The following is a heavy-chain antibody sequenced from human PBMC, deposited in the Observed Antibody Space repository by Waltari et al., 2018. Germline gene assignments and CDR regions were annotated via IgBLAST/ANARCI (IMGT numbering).Heavy chain of an antibody. J-gene: IGHJ6*02. CDR2: MSGRGGST. CDR1: GFTFRSYA. Sequence: EVQLLESGGGLVQPGGSLRLSCAASGFTFRSYAMSWVRQAPGKGLEWVSAMSGRGGSTYYADSGKGRFTISRDNSKNTLYLQMNSLRAEDTAVYYCAKVRGTSYGMDVWGQGTTVTVSS. CDR3: AKVRGTSYGMDV. V-gene: IGHV3-23*01.